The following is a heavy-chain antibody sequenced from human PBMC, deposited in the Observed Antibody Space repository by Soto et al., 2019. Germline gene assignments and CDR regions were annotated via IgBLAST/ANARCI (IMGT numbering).Heavy chain of an antibody. CDR3: ASGGGFEGDSYGLTGIDY. CDR1: GGTFSSYA. J-gene: IGHJ4*02. V-gene: IGHV1-69*13. Sequence: ASVKVSCKASGGTFSSYAISWVRQAPGQGLEWMGGIIPIFGTANYEQKFQGRVRITADESTSATYLELSSLRSEDMVVYYCASGGGFEGDSYGLTGIDYWGQGTLVTVSS. D-gene: IGHD5-18*01. CDR2: IIPIFGTA.